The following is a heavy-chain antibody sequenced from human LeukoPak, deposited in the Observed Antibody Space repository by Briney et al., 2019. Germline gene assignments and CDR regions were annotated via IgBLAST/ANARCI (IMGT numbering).Heavy chain of an antibody. CDR3: ARDGLQAAVMFYYYYYMDV. CDR1: GFTFSSYW. J-gene: IGHJ6*03. D-gene: IGHD6-13*01. CDR2: IKQDGSEK. Sequence: PGGSLRLSCAASGFTFSSYWMSWVRQAPGKGLEWVANIKQDGSEKYYADSVKGRFTISRDNAKNSLFLQMNSLRAEDTAVYYCARDGLQAAVMFYYYYYMDVWGKGTTVTVSS. V-gene: IGHV3-7*01.